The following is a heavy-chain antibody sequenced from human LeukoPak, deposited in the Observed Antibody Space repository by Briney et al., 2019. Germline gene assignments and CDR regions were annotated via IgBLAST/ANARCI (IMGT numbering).Heavy chain of an antibody. CDR2: INPNSGGT. J-gene: IGHJ5*02. CDR3: ARGYCSGGSCHRRDWFDP. Sequence: ASVKVSCKASGYTFTGYYMHWVRQAPGQGLEWMGWINPNSGGTNYAQKFQGRVTMTRDTSIGTAYMELSRLRSDDTAVYYCARGYCSGGSCHRRDWFDPWGQGTLVTVSS. V-gene: IGHV1-2*02. D-gene: IGHD2-15*01. CDR1: GYTFTGYY.